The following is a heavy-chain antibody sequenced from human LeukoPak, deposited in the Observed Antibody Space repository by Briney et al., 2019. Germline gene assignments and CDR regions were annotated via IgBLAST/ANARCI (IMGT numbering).Heavy chain of an antibody. V-gene: IGHV3-23*01. CDR3: AKDPAAAGTAEFFQH. D-gene: IGHD6-13*01. CDR1: GFTFSSYA. J-gene: IGHJ1*01. Sequence: PGGSLRLSCAASGFTFSSYAMTWVRQAPGKGLEWVSAISYSGGSTYYADSVKGRFTISRDNSKNTLYLQMNSLRAEDTAVYYCAKDPAAAGTAEFFQHWGQGTLVTLSS. CDR2: ISYSGGST.